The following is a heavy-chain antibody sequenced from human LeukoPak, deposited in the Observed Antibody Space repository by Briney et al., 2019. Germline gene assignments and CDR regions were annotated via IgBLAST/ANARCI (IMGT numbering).Heavy chain of an antibody. Sequence: GGSLRLSCAASGFTFSSYWMSWVRQAPGKGLEWVANIKQDGSEKYYVDSVKGRFTISRDNAKNSLYLQMNGLRAEDTAVYYCARVAPYYYDSSGYYRPHAFDIWGQGTMVTVSS. CDR1: GFTFSSYW. V-gene: IGHV3-7*01. CDR3: ARVAPYYYDSSGYYRPHAFDI. CDR2: IKQDGSEK. J-gene: IGHJ3*02. D-gene: IGHD3-22*01.